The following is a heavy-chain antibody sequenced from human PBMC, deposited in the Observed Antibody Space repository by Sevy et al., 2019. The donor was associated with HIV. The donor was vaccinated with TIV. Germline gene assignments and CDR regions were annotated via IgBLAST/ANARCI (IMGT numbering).Heavy chain of an antibody. CDR1: GFIFTTFG. CDR2: ISSDGRIE. D-gene: IGHD2-15*01. CDR3: VKEGRYCGGGNCYSGYNWFDP. J-gene: IGHJ5*02. Sequence: GGSLRLSCAASGFIFTTFGMHWVRQAPGKGLEWVAVISSDGRIESYADSVKGRFSISRDNSKSTLYLQMNIVRPEDTSVYYCVKEGRYCGGGNCYSGYNWFDPWCQGTLVTVSS. V-gene: IGHV3-30*18.